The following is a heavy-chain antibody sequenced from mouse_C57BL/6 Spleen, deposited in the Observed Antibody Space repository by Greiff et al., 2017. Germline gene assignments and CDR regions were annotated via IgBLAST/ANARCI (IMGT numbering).Heavy chain of an antibody. CDR1: GYTFTDYY. D-gene: IGHD1-1*01. Sequence: VQLQQSGPVLVKPGASVKMSCKASGYTFTDYYMNWVKQSHGKSLEWIGVINPYNGGTSYNQKFKGKATLTVDKSSSTAYMELNSLTSEDSAVYYCARDYGSRPWFAYWGQGTLVTVSA. V-gene: IGHV1-19*01. CDR2: INPYNGGT. CDR3: ARDYGSRPWFAY. J-gene: IGHJ3*01.